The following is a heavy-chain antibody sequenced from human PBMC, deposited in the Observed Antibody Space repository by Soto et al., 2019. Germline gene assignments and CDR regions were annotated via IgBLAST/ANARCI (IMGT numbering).Heavy chain of an antibody. CDR2: IYYSGST. V-gene: IGHV4-59*02. Sequence: SETLSLTCTVSGGSVSSYYWSWIRQPPGRGLEWIGYIYYSGSTNYNPSLKSRVTISVDTSKNQFSLKLSSVTAADMAVYYCARVRGRGYSGYVDYWGQGTLVTVSS. CDR1: GGSVSSYY. CDR3: ARVRGRGYSGYVDY. D-gene: IGHD5-12*01. J-gene: IGHJ4*02.